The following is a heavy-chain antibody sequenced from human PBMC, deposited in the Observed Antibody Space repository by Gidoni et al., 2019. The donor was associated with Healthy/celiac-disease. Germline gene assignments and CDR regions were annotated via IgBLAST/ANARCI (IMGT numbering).Heavy chain of an antibody. CDR1: GFTFCSYG. J-gene: IGHJ4*02. CDR3: AKDFLGCSGGSCTSYFDY. V-gene: IGHV3-30*18. CDR2: ISYDGSNK. D-gene: IGHD2-15*01. Sequence: QVQLVESGGGVVQPGRSLRLSCAASGFTFCSYGMHWVRQAPGKGLEWVAVISYDGSNKYYADSVKGRFTISRDNSKNTLYLQMNSLRAEDTAVYYCAKDFLGCSGGSCTSYFDYWGQGTLVTVSS.